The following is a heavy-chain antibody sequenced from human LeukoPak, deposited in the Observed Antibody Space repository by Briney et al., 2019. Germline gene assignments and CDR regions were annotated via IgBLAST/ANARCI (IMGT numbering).Heavy chain of an antibody. V-gene: IGHV1-46*01. J-gene: IGHJ4*02. D-gene: IGHD1-26*01. CDR2: INPSGGST. Sequence: ASVKVSCKAYGYTFTSYYKHWVRQAPGQGLEWMGIINPSGGSTSYAQKFQGRVTMTRDMSTSTVYMELSSLRSEDTAVYYCARDSRPYIVGATLGYWGQGTLVTVSS. CDR1: GYTFTSYY. CDR3: ARDSRPYIVGATLGY.